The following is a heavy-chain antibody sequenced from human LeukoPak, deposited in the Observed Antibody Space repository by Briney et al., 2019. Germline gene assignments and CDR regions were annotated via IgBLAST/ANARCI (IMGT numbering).Heavy chain of an antibody. J-gene: IGHJ4*02. Sequence: GESLKISCKGFGYSFTAYWIGWVRQMPGKGLELMGIIAPGDSDTRYNPAFQGQVTISADKPISTAYLQWSSLKASDTAMYYCARGDCSGGNCHFDYWGQGTLVTVSS. CDR1: GYSFTAYW. CDR3: ARGDCSGGNCHFDY. CDR2: IAPGDSDT. V-gene: IGHV5-51*04. D-gene: IGHD2-15*01.